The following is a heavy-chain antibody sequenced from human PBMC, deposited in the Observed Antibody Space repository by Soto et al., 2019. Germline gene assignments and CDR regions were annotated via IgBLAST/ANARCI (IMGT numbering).Heavy chain of an antibody. CDR2: ISVSGGNT. D-gene: IGHD3-22*01. Sequence: EVQLLESGGGLVQPGGSLRLSCAASGFTFSSYAMSWVRQAPGKGLEWVSAISVSGGNTYYTDSVKGQFTISRDNSKKTVYLEMNRLGADDTAGYYCAKDQGSSGWRGGGFFDSWGQGTLVTVSS. CDR3: AKDQGSSGWRGGGFFDS. V-gene: IGHV3-23*01. J-gene: IGHJ4*02. CDR1: GFTFSSYA.